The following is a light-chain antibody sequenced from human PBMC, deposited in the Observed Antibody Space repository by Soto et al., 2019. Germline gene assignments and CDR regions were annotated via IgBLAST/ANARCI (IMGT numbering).Light chain of an antibody. CDR3: QTWGTDSWV. CDR1: SGHSSYA. CDR2: LNSDGSH. Sequence: QSVLTQSPSASASLGASVKLTCTLSSGHSSYAIAWHQQQPEKGPRYLMKLNSDGSHSKGDGIPDRFSGSSSGAERYLTISSLQSEDEADYYWQTWGTDSWVFGGGTKLTVL. V-gene: IGLV4-69*01. J-gene: IGLJ3*02.